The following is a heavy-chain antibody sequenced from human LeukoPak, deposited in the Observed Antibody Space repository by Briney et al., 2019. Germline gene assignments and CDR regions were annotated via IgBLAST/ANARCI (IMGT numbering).Heavy chain of an antibody. D-gene: IGHD6-19*01. CDR3: ARAYSSGRANPDY. V-gene: IGHV3-48*03. CDR1: GFTFSSYE. Sequence: GESLRLSCAASGFTFSSYEMNWVRQAPGKGLEWVSYISSSASTIYSADSVKGRFTISRDNSKNTLYLQMNSLRAEDTAVYYCARAYSSGRANPDYWGQGTLVTVSS. J-gene: IGHJ4*02. CDR2: ISSSASTI.